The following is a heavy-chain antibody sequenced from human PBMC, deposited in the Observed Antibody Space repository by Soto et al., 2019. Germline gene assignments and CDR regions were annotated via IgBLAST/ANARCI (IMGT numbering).Heavy chain of an antibody. CDR3: AKNSVSSGYYYEVDFDY. V-gene: IGHV3-30*18. CDR1: GFTFSSYG. D-gene: IGHD3-22*01. J-gene: IGHJ4*02. Sequence: PGGSLRLSCAASGFTFSSYGMHWVRQAPGKGLEWVAVISYDGSNKYYADSVKGRFTISRDNSKNTLYLQMNSLRAEDTAVYYCAKNSVSSGYYYEVDFDYWGQGTLVTVSS. CDR2: ISYDGSNK.